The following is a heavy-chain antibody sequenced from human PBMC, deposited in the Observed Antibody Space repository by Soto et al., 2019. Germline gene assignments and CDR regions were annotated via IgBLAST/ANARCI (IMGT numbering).Heavy chain of an antibody. CDR2: IYWDDDK. Sequence: QITLNESGPTVVKPTETLTLTCTFSGFSLTTSGVGVGWVRQSPGKAPEWLAFIYWDDDKRYSTSLKSRLTITKVTSKNQVVLTVANVDPADTATYYCAHRVLRAVFGLVTTTAIYFDFWGQGTPVVVSS. CDR3: AHRVLRAVFGLVTTTAIYFDF. D-gene: IGHD3-3*01. CDR1: GFSLTTSGVG. J-gene: IGHJ4*02. V-gene: IGHV2-5*02.